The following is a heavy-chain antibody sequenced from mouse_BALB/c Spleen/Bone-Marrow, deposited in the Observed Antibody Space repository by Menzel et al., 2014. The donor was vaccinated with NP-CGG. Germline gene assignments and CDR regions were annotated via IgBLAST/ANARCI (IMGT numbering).Heavy chain of an antibody. V-gene: IGHV5-17*02. J-gene: IGHJ2*01. D-gene: IGHD4-1*01. Sequence: DVQLVESGGGLVQPGGSRKLSCAASGFTFRSFGMHWVRQAPEKGLEWVAYISSDSSAVYYADTVKGRFTISRDNPKNTLFLQMTSLRSEDTAMYYCTRGGNWDDFDYWGQGTTPTVSS. CDR1: GFTFRSFG. CDR3: TRGGNWDDFDY. CDR2: ISSDSSAV.